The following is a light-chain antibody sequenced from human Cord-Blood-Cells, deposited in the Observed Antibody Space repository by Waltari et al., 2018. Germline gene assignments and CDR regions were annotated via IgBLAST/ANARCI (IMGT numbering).Light chain of an antibody. Sequence: DIQMTQSPSSLSASVGDRVTITCRASQSISSYVNWYQQKPGKAPKLLIYAASSLQSGVQSRFSGSGSGTEFTLTISSLQPEDFATYYCQQSYSTPPTFGQGTKVEIK. V-gene: IGKV1-39*01. CDR3: QQSYSTPPT. CDR1: QSISSY. J-gene: IGKJ1*01. CDR2: AAS.